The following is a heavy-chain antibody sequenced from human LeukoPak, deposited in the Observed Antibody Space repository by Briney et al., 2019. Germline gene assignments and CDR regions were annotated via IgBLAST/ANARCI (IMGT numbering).Heavy chain of an antibody. Sequence: GGSLRLPCAASGFTFSSYSMNWVRQAPGKGLKWVSYISSSSSTIYYADSVKGRFTISRDNAKNSLYLQMNSLRDEDTAVYYCAGLHSYGFDYWGQGTLVTVSS. D-gene: IGHD5-18*01. J-gene: IGHJ4*02. CDR2: ISSSSSTI. CDR1: GFTFSSYS. V-gene: IGHV3-48*02. CDR3: AGLHSYGFDY.